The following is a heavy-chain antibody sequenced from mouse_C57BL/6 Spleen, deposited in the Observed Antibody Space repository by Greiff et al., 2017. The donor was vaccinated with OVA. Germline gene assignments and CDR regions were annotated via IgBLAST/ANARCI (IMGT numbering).Heavy chain of an antibody. CDR2: ISYDGSN. D-gene: IGHD2-2*01. Sequence: VQLQQSGPGLVKPSQSLSLTCSVTGYSITSGYYWNWIRQFPGNKLEWMGYISYDGSNNYNPSLKNRISITRNTSKNQFFLQLNSMTTEDTATYYCARLWLRRGFDYWGQGTTLTVSS. CDR3: ARLWLRRGFDY. V-gene: IGHV3-6*01. CDR1: GYSITSGYY. J-gene: IGHJ2*01.